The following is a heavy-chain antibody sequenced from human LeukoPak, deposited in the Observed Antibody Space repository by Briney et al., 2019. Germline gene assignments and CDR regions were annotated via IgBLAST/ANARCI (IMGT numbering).Heavy chain of an antibody. CDR2: IIPILGIA. Sequence: SVKVSCKASGGTFSSYAISWVRQAPGQGLEWMGRIIPILGIANYAQKFQGRVTITADKSTSTAYMELSSLRSEDTAVYYCAREWVSGYYYGMDVWGQGTTVTVSS. CDR1: GGTFSSYA. J-gene: IGHJ6*02. D-gene: IGHD1-26*01. CDR3: AREWVSGYYYGMDV. V-gene: IGHV1-69*04.